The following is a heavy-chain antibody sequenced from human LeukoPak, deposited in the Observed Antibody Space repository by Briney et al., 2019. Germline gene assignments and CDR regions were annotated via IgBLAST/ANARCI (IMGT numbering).Heavy chain of an antibody. CDR1: GYTFTSYG. D-gene: IGHD3-22*01. V-gene: IGHV1-18*01. CDR2: ISAYNGNT. J-gene: IGHJ4*02. Sequence: ASVKVPCKASGYTFTSYGISWVRQAPGQGLEWMGWISAYNGNTNYAQKLQGRVTMTTDTSTSTAYMELRSLRSDDTAVYYCARERGSYYYDSSGYQTAGDYWGQGTLVTVSS. CDR3: ARERGSYYYDSSGYQTAGDY.